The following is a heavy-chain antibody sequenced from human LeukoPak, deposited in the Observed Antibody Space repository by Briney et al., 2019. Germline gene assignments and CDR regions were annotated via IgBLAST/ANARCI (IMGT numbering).Heavy chain of an antibody. Sequence: GGSLRLSCAASGFTFSSYSMNWVRQAPGKGLEWVSYISSSSSTIYYADSVKGRFTISRDNAKNSLYLQMNSLRAEDTAVYYCARDGHYDILTGYFQDWGQGTLVTVSS. CDR1: GFTFSSYS. D-gene: IGHD3-9*01. V-gene: IGHV3-48*04. CDR2: ISSSSSTI. CDR3: ARDGHYDILTGYFQD. J-gene: IGHJ1*01.